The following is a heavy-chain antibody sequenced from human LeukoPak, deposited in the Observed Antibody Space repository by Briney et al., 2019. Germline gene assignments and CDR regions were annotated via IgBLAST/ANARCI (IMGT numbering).Heavy chain of an antibody. Sequence: ASVKVSCKASGYTFTGYYMHWVRQAPGQGLEWMGWINPNSGGTNYAQKFQGRVTMTRDTSISTAYMELSSLRSEDTAVYYCARDRPSGSYYMYYWGQGTLVTVSS. CDR3: ARDRPSGSYYMYY. V-gene: IGHV1-2*02. J-gene: IGHJ4*02. CDR1: GYTFTGYY. CDR2: INPNSGGT. D-gene: IGHD3-10*01.